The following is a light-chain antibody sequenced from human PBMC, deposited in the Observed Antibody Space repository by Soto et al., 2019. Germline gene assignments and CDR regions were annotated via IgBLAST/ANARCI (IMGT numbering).Light chain of an antibody. CDR2: WAS. Sequence: DIVMTQSPDSLAVSLGERATINCKSSQSVLYSSNNKNYLAWYQQKPGQPPKLLIYWASTRDSGVPDRFSGGGSGTDFTLAISSLQADDVAVYYCQQRSLLFNFGGGTKV. CDR3: QQRSLLFN. CDR1: QSVLYSSNNKNY. V-gene: IGKV4-1*01. J-gene: IGKJ4*01.